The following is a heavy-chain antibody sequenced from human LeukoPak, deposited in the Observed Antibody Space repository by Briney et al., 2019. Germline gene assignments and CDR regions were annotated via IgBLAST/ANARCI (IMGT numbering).Heavy chain of an antibody. CDR3: GRSVDPDMVTDY. CDR1: GGSISSGDYY. V-gene: IGHV4-30-4*01. Sequence: PWETLSLTCTVSGGSISSGDYYWSWIRQPPGKGLEWIGYIYHSGSTYYNPSLKSRVTISVDTSKSQFSLKLSSVTAADTAVYYCGRSVDPDMVTDYWGQGTLVTVSS. CDR2: IYHSGST. J-gene: IGHJ4*02. D-gene: IGHD5-18*01.